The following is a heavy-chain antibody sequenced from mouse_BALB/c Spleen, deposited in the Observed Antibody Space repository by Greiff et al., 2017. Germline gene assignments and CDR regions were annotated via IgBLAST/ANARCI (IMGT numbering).Heavy chain of an antibody. J-gene: IGHJ2*01. V-gene: IGHV2-9*02. Sequence: QVQLKESGPGLVAPSQSLSITCTVSGFSLTSYGVHWVRQPPGKGLEWLGVIWAGGSTNYNSALMSRLSISKDNSKSQVFLKMNSLQTDDTAMYYCARPSITTGHFDYWGQGTTLTVSS. CDR1: GFSLTSYG. D-gene: IGHD1-1*01. CDR2: IWAGGST. CDR3: ARPSITTGHFDY.